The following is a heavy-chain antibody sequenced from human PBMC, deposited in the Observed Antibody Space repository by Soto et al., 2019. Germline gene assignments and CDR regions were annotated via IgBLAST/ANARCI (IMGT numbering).Heavy chain of an antibody. J-gene: IGHJ4*02. CDR2: IWYDGSNK. CDR3: ASGYSYGHDPPLVDY. V-gene: IGHV3-33*01. D-gene: IGHD5-18*01. CDR1: GFTFSSYG. Sequence: GGSLRLSCAASGFTFSSYGMHWVRQAPGKGLEWVAVIWYDGSNKYYADSVKGRFTISRDNSKNTLYLQMNSLRAEDTAVYYCASGYSYGHDPPLVDYWGQGTLVTVSS.